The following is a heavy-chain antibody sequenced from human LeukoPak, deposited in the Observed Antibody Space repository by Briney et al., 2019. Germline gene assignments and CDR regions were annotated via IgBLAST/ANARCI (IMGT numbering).Heavy chain of an antibody. V-gene: IGHV1-2*06. Sequence: ASVKVSCKASGYTFTGHYMHWVPQAPGQGLECMGRINPNSGGTNYAQKFQGRVTMPRDTSLSTAYMELSRLRSDDTAVYYCAKDHAVAGTSNWFDPWGEGTLVTVSS. CDR2: INPNSGGT. J-gene: IGHJ5*02. CDR1: GYTFTGHY. CDR3: AKDHAVAGTSNWFDP. D-gene: IGHD6-19*01.